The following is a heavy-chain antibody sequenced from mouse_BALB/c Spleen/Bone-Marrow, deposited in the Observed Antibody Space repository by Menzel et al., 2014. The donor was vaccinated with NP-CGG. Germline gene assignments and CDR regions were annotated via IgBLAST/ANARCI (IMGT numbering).Heavy chain of an antibody. Sequence: VQLQQSGAELVRPGSSVKISCKASGYVFSSYWMNWVKQRPGQGLEWIGQIFPGDGDTNYNGQFKGKATLTADRSSSTAFMQLSSLTSEDSAVYFCARGDFDYDFTMDYWRQGTSVTVSS. CDR2: IFPGDGDT. D-gene: IGHD2-4*01. CDR1: GYVFSSYW. J-gene: IGHJ4*01. CDR3: ARGDFDYDFTMDY. V-gene: IGHV1-80*01.